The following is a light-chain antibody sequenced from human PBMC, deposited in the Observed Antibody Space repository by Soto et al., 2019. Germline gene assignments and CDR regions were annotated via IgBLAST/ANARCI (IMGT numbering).Light chain of an antibody. CDR2: GAS. CDR1: QSVSSSY. V-gene: IGKV3-20*01. J-gene: IGKJ5*01. Sequence: ILLTQSPCTLSLSPGERATLSCRASQSVSSSYLAWYQQKPGQATRLLISGASSRATGIPDRFSGSGSGTDFTVSISRLEPEDFAVYYCQQYGSSPTFGQGTRLEIK. CDR3: QQYGSSPT.